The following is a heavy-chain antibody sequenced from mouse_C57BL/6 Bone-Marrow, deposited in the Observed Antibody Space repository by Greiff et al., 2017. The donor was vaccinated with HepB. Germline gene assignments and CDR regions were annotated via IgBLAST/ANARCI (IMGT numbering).Heavy chain of an antibody. D-gene: IGHD1-1*01. CDR2: IYPRSGNT. CDR1: GYTFTSYG. J-gene: IGHJ3*01. V-gene: IGHV1-81*01. Sequence: VQLQQSGAELARPGASVKLSCKASGYTFTSYGISWVKQRTGQGLEWIGEIYPRSGNTYYNEKFKGKATLTADKSSSTAYMELRSLTSEDSAVYFCARKGTVVARDWFAYWGQGTLVTVSA. CDR3: ARKGTVVARDWFAY.